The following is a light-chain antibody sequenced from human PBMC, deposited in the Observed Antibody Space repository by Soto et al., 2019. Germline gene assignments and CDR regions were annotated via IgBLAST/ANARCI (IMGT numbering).Light chain of an antibody. CDR1: QGISSY. Sequence: DIQLTQSPSFLSASVGDRVTITCRASQGISSYLAWYQQKPGKAPKLLIYAASTLQSGVPSRFSGSGSGTEFPLTISSLQPEDFETYYCQQLNSYPRTFAQGTKVDIK. V-gene: IGKV1-9*01. J-gene: IGKJ1*01. CDR2: AAS. CDR3: QQLNSYPRT.